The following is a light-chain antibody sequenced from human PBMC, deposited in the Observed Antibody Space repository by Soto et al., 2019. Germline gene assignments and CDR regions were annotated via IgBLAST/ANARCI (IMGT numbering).Light chain of an antibody. J-gene: IGKJ1*01. CDR2: TAP. V-gene: IGKV1-39*01. Sequence: DIQMTQSPSSLSASVGDRVTITCRASQSISNYLNWYQQKPGKAPNLRIYTAPSLESGVPSRFSGSGSGTDFTLTISSLQPEDFATYYCQQSYTTPRTFGQGTEVEIK. CDR1: QSISNY. CDR3: QQSYTTPRT.